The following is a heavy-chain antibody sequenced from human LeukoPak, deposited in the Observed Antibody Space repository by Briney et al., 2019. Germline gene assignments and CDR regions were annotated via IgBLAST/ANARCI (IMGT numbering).Heavy chain of an antibody. Sequence: GGSLRLSCAASGFTFNTYAMSWVRQAPGKGLEWVSGISASGGSTYYADSVKGRFTISRDNAKNTLYLQMNSLRAEDTAVYYCARELYSSSSPEVDYWGQGTLVTVSS. CDR3: ARELYSSSSPEVDY. CDR2: ISASGGST. D-gene: IGHD6-13*01. CDR1: GFTFNTYA. J-gene: IGHJ4*02. V-gene: IGHV3-23*01.